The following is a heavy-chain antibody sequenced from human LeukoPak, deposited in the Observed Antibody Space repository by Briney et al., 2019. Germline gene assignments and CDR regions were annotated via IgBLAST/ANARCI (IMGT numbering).Heavy chain of an antibody. D-gene: IGHD6-19*01. CDR1: GGSISSGSYY. J-gene: IGHJ4*02. CDR3: ARGLSSGWYYFDY. CDR2: IYTSGST. V-gene: IGHV4-61*02. Sequence: SQTLSLTCTVSGGSISSGSYYWSWIRQPGGKGLEWIGRIYTSGSTNYNPSLKSRVTISVDTSKNQFSLKLSSVTAADTAVYYCARGLSSGWYYFDYWGQGTLVTVSS.